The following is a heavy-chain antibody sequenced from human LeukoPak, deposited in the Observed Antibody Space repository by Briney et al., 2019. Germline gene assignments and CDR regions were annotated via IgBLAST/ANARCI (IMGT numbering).Heavy chain of an antibody. CDR2: ISGDGGST. CDR1: GFTFSSYW. CDR3: AKHLWRDLLWFGEGYYFGY. Sequence: GGSLRLSCAASGFTFSSYWMSWVRQAPGKGLECVSVISGDGGSTYYADSVKGRFTISRDNSRNTLYLQMNSLRADDTAVYYCAKHLWRDLLWFGEGYYFGYWGQGTLVTVSS. D-gene: IGHD3-10*01. V-gene: IGHV3-23*01. J-gene: IGHJ4*02.